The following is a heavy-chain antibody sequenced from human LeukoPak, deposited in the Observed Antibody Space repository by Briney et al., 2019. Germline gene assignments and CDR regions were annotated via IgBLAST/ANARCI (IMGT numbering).Heavy chain of an antibody. V-gene: IGHV3-73*01. CDR1: GFTFSGSA. Sequence: GGSLRLSCAASGFTFSGSAMHWVRQASGKGLEWVGRIRSKANSYATAYAASVKGRFTISRDDSKNTAYLQMNSLKTEDTAVYYCTRLGGSGRYGEVVYFDYWGQGTLVTVSS. CDR3: TRLGGSGRYGEVVYFDY. J-gene: IGHJ4*02. CDR2: IRSKANSYAT. D-gene: IGHD3-10*01.